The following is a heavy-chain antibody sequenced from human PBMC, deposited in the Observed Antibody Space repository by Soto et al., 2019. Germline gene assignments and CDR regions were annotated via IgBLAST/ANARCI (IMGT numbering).Heavy chain of an antibody. CDR1: GGSISSGGYY. V-gene: IGHV4-31*03. CDR2: IYYSGST. Sequence: SETLSLTCTVSGGSISSGGYYWSWIRQHPGKGLEWIGYIYYSGSTYYNPSLKSRVTISVDTSKNQFSLKLSSVTAADTAVYYCARAPAAAPGGGSYYYYGMDVWGQGTTVTVSS. D-gene: IGHD6-13*01. CDR3: ARAPAAAPGGGSYYYYGMDV. J-gene: IGHJ6*02.